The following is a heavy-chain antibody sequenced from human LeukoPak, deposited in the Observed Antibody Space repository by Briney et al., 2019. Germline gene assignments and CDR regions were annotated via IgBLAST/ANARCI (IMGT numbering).Heavy chain of an antibody. CDR3: AKDPRDGEYYFDY. Sequence: PGGSLRLSCAASGFTFSSYAMSWVRQAPGKGLEWDSAISGSGGSTYYADSVKGRFTISRDNSKNTLYLQMNSLRAEDTAVYYCAKDPRDGEYYFDYWGQGTLVTVSS. V-gene: IGHV3-23*01. CDR1: GFTFSSYA. J-gene: IGHJ4*02. D-gene: IGHD5-24*01. CDR2: ISGSGGST.